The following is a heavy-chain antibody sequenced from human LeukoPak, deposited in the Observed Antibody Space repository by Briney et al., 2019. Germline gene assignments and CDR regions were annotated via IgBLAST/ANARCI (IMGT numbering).Heavy chain of an antibody. D-gene: IGHD5-18*01. Sequence: QAGGSLRLSCAASGFTFSTYVIHWVRLAPGKGLEWVALIWHDGSNKYYGDSVKDRFTNSRDNSKNTLYLQMDSLRDEDTAVYYCARDRGYTYGHPLDYWGQGTLVTVSS. J-gene: IGHJ4*02. CDR3: ARDRGYTYGHPLDY. V-gene: IGHV3-33*01. CDR2: IWHDGSNK. CDR1: GFTFSTYV.